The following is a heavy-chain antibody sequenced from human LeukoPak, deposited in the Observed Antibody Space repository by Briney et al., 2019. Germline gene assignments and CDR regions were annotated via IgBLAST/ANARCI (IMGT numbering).Heavy chain of an antibody. D-gene: IGHD2-15*01. CDR1: GFTFSDSA. V-gene: IGHV4-4*01. J-gene: IGHJ4*02. Sequence: GSLRLSCAASGFTFSDSAIHWVRQASGKGLEWIGEIFHSGMTVYNPSLKSRVTISLDKSKNQFSLKLTSVTAADTAVYFCARDRNGYSINFDNWGQGTLVTVSS. CDR2: IFHSGMT. CDR3: ARDRNGYSINFDN.